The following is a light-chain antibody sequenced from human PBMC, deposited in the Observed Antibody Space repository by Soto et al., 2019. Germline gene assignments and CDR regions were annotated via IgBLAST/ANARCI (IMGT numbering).Light chain of an antibody. Sequence: DIQMTQSPSTLSASVGDRVTITCRASQSISSWLAWYQQKPGKAPKLLIYKASSLESGVPSRFSGSGSGTECTLTISSLQPDDFATYCCQQYNIYWTFGQGTKVEIK. V-gene: IGKV1-5*03. CDR2: KAS. CDR3: QQYNIYWT. J-gene: IGKJ1*01. CDR1: QSISSW.